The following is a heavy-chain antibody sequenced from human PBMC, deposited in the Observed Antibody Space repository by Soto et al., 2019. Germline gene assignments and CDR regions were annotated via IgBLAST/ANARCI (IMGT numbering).Heavy chain of an antibody. CDR2: ISGSGSTM. J-gene: IGHJ4*02. CDR3: ARLGLFDY. D-gene: IGHD2-21*02. CDR1: GFTFSDYY. V-gene: IGHV3-11*01. Sequence: RLSCAASGFTFSDYYMSWIRQAPGQGLEWISYISGSGSTMYYADSVKGRFTISRDNAKGSVYLQMSGLRAEDTAVYYCARLGLFDYWGRGILVTVSS.